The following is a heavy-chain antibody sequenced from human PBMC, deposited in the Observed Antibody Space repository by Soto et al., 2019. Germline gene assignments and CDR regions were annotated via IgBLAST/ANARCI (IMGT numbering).Heavy chain of an antibody. CDR3: ASGRGAY. CDR2: ISYDGNNK. D-gene: IGHD1-26*01. Sequence: QVQLVESGGGVVQPGRSLRLSCAASGFTFSSYAMHWVRQAPGKGLEWVAVISYDGNNKYYADSVKGRFTISRDNSKNTLYLQMNSLRAEDTAVYYCASGRGAYWGQGTLVTVSS. CDR1: GFTFSSYA. J-gene: IGHJ4*02. V-gene: IGHV3-30-3*01.